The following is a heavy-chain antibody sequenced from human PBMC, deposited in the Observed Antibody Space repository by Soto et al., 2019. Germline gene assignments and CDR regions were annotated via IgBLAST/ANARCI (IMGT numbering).Heavy chain of an antibody. CDR1: GGTFSSYT. D-gene: IGHD3-10*01. CDR3: ARFRGSYGMDV. CDR2: IIPILGIQ. J-gene: IGHJ6*02. V-gene: IGHV1-69*02. Sequence: QVQLVQSGAEVKKPGASVKVSCKASGGTFSSYTISWVRQAPGQGLEWMGRIIPILGIQNYPQKFQGRVTITGDKSTSTAYMELSSLRSEDTAVYYCARFRGSYGMDVWGQGTTVTVSS.